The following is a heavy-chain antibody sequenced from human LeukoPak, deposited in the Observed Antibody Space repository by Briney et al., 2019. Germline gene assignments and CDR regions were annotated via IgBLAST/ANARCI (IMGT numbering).Heavy chain of an antibody. J-gene: IGHJ4*02. D-gene: IGHD5-24*01. V-gene: IGHV3-23*01. CDR3: TRRVEMATNRTVDY. CDR2: ISASGGST. CDR1: GFTFSSSA. Sequence: GGSLRLSCAASGFTFSSSAMSWVRQVPGKGLEWVSGISASGGSTSYADAVKGRFTISRDNSKNTLYLQMNSLKTEDTAVYYCTRRVEMATNRTVDYWGQGTLVTVSS.